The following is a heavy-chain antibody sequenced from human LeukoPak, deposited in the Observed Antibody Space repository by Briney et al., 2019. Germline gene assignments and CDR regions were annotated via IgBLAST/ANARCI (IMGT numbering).Heavy chain of an antibody. CDR2: ISGSGGST. CDR3: AKAAYYYGSGSSGDY. Sequence: GGSLRLSCAASGFTFSSYAMSRVRQAPGKGLEWVSAISGSGGSTYYADSVKGRFTISRDNSKNTLYLQMNSLRAEDTAVYYCAKAAYYYGSGSSGDYWGQGTLVTVSS. V-gene: IGHV3-23*01. J-gene: IGHJ4*02. D-gene: IGHD3-10*01. CDR1: GFTFSSYA.